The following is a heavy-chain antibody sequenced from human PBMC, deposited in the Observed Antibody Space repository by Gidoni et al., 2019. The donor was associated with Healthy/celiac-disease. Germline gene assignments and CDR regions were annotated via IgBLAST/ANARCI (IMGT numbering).Heavy chain of an antibody. CDR2: ISYDGSNK. D-gene: IGHD4-17*01. CDR3: AKDMFYGDYERVLDY. CDR1: GFTFSSYG. Sequence: QVQLVESGGGVVQPGRSLRLSCAASGFTFSSYGMHWVRQAPGKGLEWVAVISYDGSNKYYAYSVKGRFTISRDNSKNTLYLQMNSLRAEDTAVYYCAKDMFYGDYERVLDYWGQGTLVTVSS. J-gene: IGHJ4*02. V-gene: IGHV3-30*18.